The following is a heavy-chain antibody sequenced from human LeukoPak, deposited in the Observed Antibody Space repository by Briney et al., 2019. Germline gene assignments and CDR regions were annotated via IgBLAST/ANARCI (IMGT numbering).Heavy chain of an antibody. D-gene: IGHD3-9*01. V-gene: IGHV3-53*01. CDR2: IYSGGST. Sequence: PGGSLRLSCAASGFTVSSNCMSWVRQAPGKGLEWVSVIYSGGSTYYADSVKGRFTISRDNSKNTLYLQMNSLRAEDTAVYYCARLDRYFDWLPFDYWGQGTLVTVSS. CDR3: ARLDRYFDWLPFDY. J-gene: IGHJ4*02. CDR1: GFTVSSNC.